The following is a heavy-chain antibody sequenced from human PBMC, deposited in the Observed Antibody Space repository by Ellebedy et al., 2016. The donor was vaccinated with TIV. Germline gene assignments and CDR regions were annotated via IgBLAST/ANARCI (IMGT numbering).Heavy chain of an antibody. Sequence: PGGSLRLSCAASGFTVSSNYMNWVRQAPGKGLEWVSVIYSAGTTYYAHSVRGRVTISRDNSKNTLYLQMNTLRPEDTAVYYCSLAYGPDGYLDSWGQGTLVTVSS. V-gene: IGHV3-66*01. CDR2: IYSAGTT. CDR1: GFTVSSNY. D-gene: IGHD3-16*01. J-gene: IGHJ5*01. CDR3: SLAYGPDGYLDS.